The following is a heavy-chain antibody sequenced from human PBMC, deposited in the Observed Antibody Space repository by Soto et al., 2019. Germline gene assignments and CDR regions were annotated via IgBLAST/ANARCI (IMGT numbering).Heavy chain of an antibody. CDR1: GFTFSSYS. CDR3: ARRLQSVAGKVFGY. V-gene: IGHV3-48*02. J-gene: IGHJ4*02. CDR2: ISSSSSTI. Sequence: GGSLRLSCAASGFTFSSYSMNWVRQAPGKGLEWVSYISSSSSTIYYADSVKGRFTISRDNAKNSLYLQMNSLRDEDTAVHYCARRLQSVAGKVFGYWGQGTLVTVSS. D-gene: IGHD6-19*01.